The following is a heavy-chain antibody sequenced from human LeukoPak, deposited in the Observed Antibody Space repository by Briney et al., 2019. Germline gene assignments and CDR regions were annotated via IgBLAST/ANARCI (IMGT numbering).Heavy chain of an antibody. V-gene: IGHV1-69*05. D-gene: IGHD4-17*01. Sequence: SVKVSCKASGGTFSSYAISWVRQAPGQGLEWMGRIIPIFGTANYAQKFQGRITITTDESTSTAYMELSSLRSEDTAVYYCARELMTTVTTHYYYYYMDVWGKGTTVTVSS. CDR1: GGTFSSYA. CDR3: ARELMTTVTTHYYYYYMDV. CDR2: IIPIFGTA. J-gene: IGHJ6*03.